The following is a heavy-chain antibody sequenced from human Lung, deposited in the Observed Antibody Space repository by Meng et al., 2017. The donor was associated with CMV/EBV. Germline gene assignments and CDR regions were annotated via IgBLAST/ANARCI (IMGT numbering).Heavy chain of an antibody. J-gene: IGHJ4*02. Sequence: ASXXVSRMATVYIFTKYGVNWMRQAPGQGPEWMGWISAYNGDTMYAPKVQGRVTMTTDTSTSTAYMELRGLRSDDTAVYYCARDAGTIAVSGIGDYWGQGTXVTVSS. CDR3: ARDAGTIAVSGIGDY. V-gene: IGHV1-18*01. CDR1: VYIFTKYG. CDR2: ISAYNGDT. D-gene: IGHD6-19*01.